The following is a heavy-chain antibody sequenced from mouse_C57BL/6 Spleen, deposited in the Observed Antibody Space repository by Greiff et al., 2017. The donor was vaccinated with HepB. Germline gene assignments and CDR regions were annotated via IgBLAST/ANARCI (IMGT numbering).Heavy chain of an antibody. J-gene: IGHJ3*01. CDR3: TTVTTVVARGFAY. D-gene: IGHD1-1*01. CDR1: GFNIKDDY. Sequence: EVQLQQSGAELVRPGASVKLSCTASGFNIKDDYMHWVKQRPEQGLEWIGWIDPENGDTEYASKFQGKATITADTSSNTADLQLSSLTSEDTAVYYCTTVTTVVARGFAYGGQGTLVTVSA. CDR2: IDPENGDT. V-gene: IGHV14-4*01.